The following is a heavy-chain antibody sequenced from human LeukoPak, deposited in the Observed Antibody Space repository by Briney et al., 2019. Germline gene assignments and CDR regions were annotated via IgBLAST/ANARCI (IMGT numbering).Heavy chain of an antibody. CDR3: ASLDCSSTSCYTRYFDY. V-gene: IGHV4-34*01. Sequence: SETLSLTCAVYSGSFSGYYWSWIRQPPGKGLEWIGEINHSGSTNYNPSLKSRVTISVDTSKNQFSLKLSSVTAADTAVYYCASLDCSSTSCYTRYFDYWGQGTLVTVSS. CDR1: SGSFSGYY. CDR2: INHSGST. D-gene: IGHD2-2*02. J-gene: IGHJ4*02.